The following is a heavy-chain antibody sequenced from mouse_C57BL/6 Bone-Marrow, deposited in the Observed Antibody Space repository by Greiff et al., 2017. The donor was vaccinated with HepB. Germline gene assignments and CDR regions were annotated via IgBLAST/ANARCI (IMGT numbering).Heavy chain of an antibody. Sequence: EVQLVESGEGLVKPGGSLKLSCAASGFTFSSYAMSWVRQTPEKRLEWVAYISSGGDYIYYADTVKGRFTISRDNARNTLYLQMSSLKSEDTAMYYCTRDYYGSSWAWFAYWGQGTLVTVSA. CDR1: GFTFSSYA. V-gene: IGHV5-9-1*02. D-gene: IGHD1-1*01. CDR2: ISSGGDYI. CDR3: TRDYYGSSWAWFAY. J-gene: IGHJ3*01.